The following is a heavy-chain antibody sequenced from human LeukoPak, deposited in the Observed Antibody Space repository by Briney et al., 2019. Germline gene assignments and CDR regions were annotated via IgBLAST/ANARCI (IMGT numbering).Heavy chain of an antibody. CDR3: ARDRHLLRYFDWLRTSDY. CDR1: GFTFSSYS. J-gene: IGHJ4*02. V-gene: IGHV3-21*01. D-gene: IGHD3-9*01. CDR2: ISSSSSYI. Sequence: GGSMRLSCAASGFTFSSYSMNWVRQAPGEGLEWVSSISSSSSYIYYADSVKGRFTISRDNAKNSLYLQMNSLRAEDTAVYYCARDRHLLRYFDWLRTSDYWGQGTLVTVSS.